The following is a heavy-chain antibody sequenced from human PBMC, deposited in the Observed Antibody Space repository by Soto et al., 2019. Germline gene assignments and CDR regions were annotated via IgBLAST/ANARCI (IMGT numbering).Heavy chain of an antibody. CDR3: ALSWYSYYFDL. CDR2: ISYDESNK. V-gene: IGHV3-30*03. CDR1: GFTFSSYG. J-gene: IGHJ4*02. Sequence: HPGGSLRLSCAASGFTFSSYGMHWVRQAPGKGLEWVAFISYDESNKYYADSVKGRFTISRDNSRTTLYLQMNSLRAEDTAVYFCALSWYSYYFDLWGQGTLVTVSS. D-gene: IGHD1-1*01.